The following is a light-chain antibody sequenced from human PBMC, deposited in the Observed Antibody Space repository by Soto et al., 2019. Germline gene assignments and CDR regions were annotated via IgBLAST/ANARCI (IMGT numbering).Light chain of an antibody. CDR3: NSYAGNIGYV. J-gene: IGLJ1*01. CDR1: SSDVGAYNY. V-gene: IGLV2-14*03. Sequence: QSVLTQPASVSGSHGQSITISCTGTSSDVGAYNYVSWYQQHPGKAPKLMIYGVSNRPSGISNRFSGSKSCNTASLTISGLQPEDEAEYYCNSYAGNIGYVFGTGNKLTVI. CDR2: GVS.